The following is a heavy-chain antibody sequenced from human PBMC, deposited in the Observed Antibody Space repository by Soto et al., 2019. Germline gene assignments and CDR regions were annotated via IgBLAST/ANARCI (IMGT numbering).Heavy chain of an antibody. Sequence: SVKVSCNASGYTFTGYYMHWVRHAPGQGLEWMGIIYPSGGSTSDAQKFQGRVTMTRDTSTRTVYMELSSLRSEHTAVYYCARDLDTAMLNIFYWGQGTLLRDSS. D-gene: IGHD5-18*01. CDR1: GYTFTGYY. CDR3: ARDLDTAMLNIFY. J-gene: IGHJ4*02. CDR2: IYPSGGST. V-gene: IGHV1-46*01.